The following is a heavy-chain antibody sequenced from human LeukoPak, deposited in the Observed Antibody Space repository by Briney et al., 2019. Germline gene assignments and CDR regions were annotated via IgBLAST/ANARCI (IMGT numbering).Heavy chain of an antibody. Sequence: GGSLRLSCAASGFTFSTYSMTWVRQAPARGLEWVSSISGTSKYKYYADSVKGRFTISRDNAKNSLYLQMNSLSAEDTAVYYCVREDGVVGATSAFDYWGQGILVTVSS. CDR2: ISGTSKYK. D-gene: IGHD1-26*01. J-gene: IGHJ4*02. CDR3: VREDGVVGATSAFDY. V-gene: IGHV3-21*01. CDR1: GFTFSTYS.